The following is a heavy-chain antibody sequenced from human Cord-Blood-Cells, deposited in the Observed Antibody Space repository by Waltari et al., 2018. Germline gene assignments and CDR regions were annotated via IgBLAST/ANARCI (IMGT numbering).Heavy chain of an antibody. CDR1: GFTFSNAW. Sequence: EVQLVASGGGLVKPGGSLRLSCAASGFTFSNAWKSWLRQGPGKGLEWVGRSKSKTDGGTTDYAAPVKGRFTISRDDSKNTLYLQMNSLKTEDTAVYYCTTRYSYGTYFDYWGQGTLVTVSS. D-gene: IGHD5-18*01. V-gene: IGHV3-15*01. J-gene: IGHJ4*02. CDR3: TTRYSYGTYFDY. CDR2: SKSKTDGGTT.